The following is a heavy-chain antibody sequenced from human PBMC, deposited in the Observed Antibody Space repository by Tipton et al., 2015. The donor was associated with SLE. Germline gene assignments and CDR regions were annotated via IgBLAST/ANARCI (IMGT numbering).Heavy chain of an antibody. D-gene: IGHD2-2*01. CDR3: AVGYCSSVSCQREYFQH. Sequence: TLSLTCTVSGYSISSGYYWGWIRQPPGKGLEWIGTIYHSGSIYYNPSLKSRATISVDTSKNQFSLKLNSVTAADTAVYYCAVGYCSSVSCQREYFQHWGQGTLVTVSS. J-gene: IGHJ1*01. CDR1: GYSISSGYY. V-gene: IGHV4-38-2*02. CDR2: IYHSGSI.